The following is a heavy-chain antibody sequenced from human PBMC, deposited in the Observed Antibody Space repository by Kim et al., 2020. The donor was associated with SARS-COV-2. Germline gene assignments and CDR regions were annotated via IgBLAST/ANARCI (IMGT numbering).Heavy chain of an antibody. V-gene: IGHV1-3*01. J-gene: IGHJ3*02. D-gene: IGHD3-22*01. CDR1: GYTFTSYA. CDR2: INAGNGNT. CDR3: ARDRTSYYYDSSGYEPDAFDI. Sequence: ASVKVSCKASGYTFTSYAMHWVRQAPGQRLEWMGWINAGNGNTKYSQKFQGRVTITRDTSASTAYMELSSLRSEDTAVYYCARDRTSYYYDSSGYEPDAFDIWGQGTMVTVSS.